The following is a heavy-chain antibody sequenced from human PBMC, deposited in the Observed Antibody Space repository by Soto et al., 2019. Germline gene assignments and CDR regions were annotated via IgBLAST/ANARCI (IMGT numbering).Heavy chain of an antibody. CDR2: IWYDGSKK. D-gene: IGHD6-19*01. CDR3: AREGAVAGSQDF. CDR1: GFIFSDYG. Sequence: PGGALRLFCAASGFIFSDYGRHWVRQAPGKGLEWVALIWYDGSKKYYADSVKGRFTVSRDNINSTLYLEMNSLRVEDSAVYYCAREGAVAGSQDFWGQGTLVTVSS. J-gene: IGHJ4*02. V-gene: IGHV3-33*01.